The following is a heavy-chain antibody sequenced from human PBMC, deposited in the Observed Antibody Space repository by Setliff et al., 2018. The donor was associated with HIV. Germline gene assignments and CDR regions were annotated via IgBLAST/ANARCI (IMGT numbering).Heavy chain of an antibody. CDR3: AKTTPSSIRSPYYYYMDV. V-gene: IGHV3-53*04. D-gene: IGHD6-13*01. CDR1: GFTVSRYY. J-gene: IGHJ6*03. CDR2: IYSGGTT. Sequence: LRLSCAASGFTVSRYYMSWVRQAPGRGLEWVSIIYSGGTTYYADSVKGRFIISRHNSNNTLYLQMNSLRAEDSAMYYCAKTTPSSIRSPYYYYMDVWGKGTTVTVS.